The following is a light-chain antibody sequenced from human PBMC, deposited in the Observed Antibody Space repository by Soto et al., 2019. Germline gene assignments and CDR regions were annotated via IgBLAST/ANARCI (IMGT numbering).Light chain of an antibody. J-gene: IGKJ1*01. CDR3: QRDDNSSWT. V-gene: IGKV3-20*01. CDR2: GTS. CDR1: QSVSSNY. Sequence: EIVVTQSPGTLSLSPGEGATLSCRASQSVSSNYLAWYQQKPGQAPRLLIYGTSSRAAGIPDRFTGSGSGTDFTLTISRLEPEDFAVYYCQRDDNSSWTFGPGTKVDIK.